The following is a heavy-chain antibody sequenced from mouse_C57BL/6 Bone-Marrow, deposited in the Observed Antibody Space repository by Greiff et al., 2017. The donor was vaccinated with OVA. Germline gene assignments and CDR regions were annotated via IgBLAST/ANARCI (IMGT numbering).Heavy chain of an antibody. J-gene: IGHJ1*03. CDR1: GFTFSDFY. D-gene: IGHD4-1*01. CDR3: ARDAGLGRYFDV. Sequence: EVKLVESGGGLVQSGRSLRLSCATSGFTFSDFYMEWVRQAPGKGLEWIAASRNKANDYTTEYSASVKGRFIVSRDTSQSILYLQMNALRAEDTAIYYCARDAGLGRYFDVWGTGTTVTVSS. V-gene: IGHV7-1*01. CDR2: SRNKANDYTT.